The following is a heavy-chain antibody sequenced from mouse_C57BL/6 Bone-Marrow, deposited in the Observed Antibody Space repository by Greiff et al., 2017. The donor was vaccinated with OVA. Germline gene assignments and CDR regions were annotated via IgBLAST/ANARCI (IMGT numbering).Heavy chain of an antibody. D-gene: IGHD2-12*01. CDR3: ARYCYYAGDYAMDY. Sequence: VKLMESGAELARPGASVKLSCKASGYTFTSYGISWVKQRTGQGLEWIGEIYPRSGNTYYNEKFKGKATLTADKSSSTAYMELRSLTSEDSAVYFCARYCYYAGDYAMDYWGQGTSVTVSS. V-gene: IGHV1-81*01. J-gene: IGHJ4*01. CDR2: IYPRSGNT. CDR1: GYTFTSYG.